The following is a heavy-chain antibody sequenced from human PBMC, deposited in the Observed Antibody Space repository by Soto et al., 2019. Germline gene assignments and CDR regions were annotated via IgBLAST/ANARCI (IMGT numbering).Heavy chain of an antibody. CDR2: IIPILGIA. D-gene: IGHD3-9*01. V-gene: IGHV1-69*04. Sequence: SVKVSCKASGGTFSSYTISWVRQAPGQGLEWMGRIIPILGIANYAQKFQGRVTITADKSTSTAYMELSSLRSEDTAVYYCARDCSYDILTGTRVGYYYGMDVWGQGTTVTVSS. CDR3: ARDCSYDILTGTRVGYYYGMDV. CDR1: GGTFSSYT. J-gene: IGHJ6*02.